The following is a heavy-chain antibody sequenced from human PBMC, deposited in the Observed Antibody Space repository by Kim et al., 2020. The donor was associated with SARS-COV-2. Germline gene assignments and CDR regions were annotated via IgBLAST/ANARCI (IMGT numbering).Heavy chain of an antibody. V-gene: IGHV3-21*01. D-gene: IGHD4-17*01. Sequence: GGSLRLSCAASGFTFSSYSMNWVRQAPGKGLEWVSSISSSSSYIYYADSVKGRFTISRDNAKNSLYLQMNSLRAEDTAVYYWSRDSPGDYYYYGMDVWGQGTTVTVS. CDR2: ISSSSSYI. J-gene: IGHJ6*02. CDR1: GFTFSSYS. CDR3: SRDSPGDYYYYGMDV.